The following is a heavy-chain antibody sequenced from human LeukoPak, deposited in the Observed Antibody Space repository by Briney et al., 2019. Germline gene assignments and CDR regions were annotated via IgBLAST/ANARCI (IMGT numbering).Heavy chain of an antibody. CDR2: IYSGGST. J-gene: IGHJ6*03. CDR1: GFTVSSNY. CDR3: ARGKWELLLYYYYMDV. V-gene: IGHV3-53*01. Sequence: PGGSLRLSCAASGFTVSSNYMSWVRQAPGKGLEWVSVIYSGGSTYYADSVKGRFTISRDNSKNTLYLQMNSLRAEDTAVYYCARGKWELLLYYYYMDVWGKGTTVTVSS. D-gene: IGHD1-26*01.